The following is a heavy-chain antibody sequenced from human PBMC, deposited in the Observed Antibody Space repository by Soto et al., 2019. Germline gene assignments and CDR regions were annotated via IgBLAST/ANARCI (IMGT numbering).Heavy chain of an antibody. V-gene: IGHV3-33*01. Sequence: QVQLVEAGGGVVQPGRSLRVSCAASGFTFSTHGMHWVRQAPGKGLEWVAVIWNDGSNKYYSDSVKGRFTISRDNSKNTLYLQMNSLRAEDTAIYYCAREPYSSSGSSWQRRGYYYGLDVWGQGTTVTVSS. CDR3: AREPYSSSGSSWQRRGYYYGLDV. J-gene: IGHJ6*02. D-gene: IGHD6-13*01. CDR1: GFTFSTHG. CDR2: IWNDGSNK.